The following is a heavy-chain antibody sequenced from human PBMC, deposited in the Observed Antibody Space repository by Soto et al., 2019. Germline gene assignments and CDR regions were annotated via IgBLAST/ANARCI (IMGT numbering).Heavy chain of an antibody. V-gene: IGHV3-23*01. CDR1: GFTFSSYA. J-gene: IGHJ4*02. D-gene: IGHD3-3*01. Sequence: GGSLRLSCAASGFTFSSYAMSWVRQAPGKGLEWVSAISGSGGSTYYADSVKGRFTISRDNSKNTLFLQMNSLRAEDTAVYYCAKDLRGFLGGFDYWGQGTLVTVSS. CDR3: AKDLRGFLGGFDY. CDR2: ISGSGGST.